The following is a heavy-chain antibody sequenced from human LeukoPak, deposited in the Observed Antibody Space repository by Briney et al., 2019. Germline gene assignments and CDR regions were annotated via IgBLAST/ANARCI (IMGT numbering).Heavy chain of an antibody. V-gene: IGHV1-24*01. CDR3: ATAPRYCSSTSCYYFDY. CDR1: GYTLTELS. J-gene: IGHJ4*02. Sequence: ASVKVSCKVSGYTLTELSMHWVRQAPGKGLEWMGGFDPEDGETIYAQKFQGRVTMTEDTSTDTAYMELSSLRSEDTAVYYCATAPRYCSSTSCYYFDYWGQGTLVTVSS. CDR2: FDPEDGET. D-gene: IGHD2-2*01.